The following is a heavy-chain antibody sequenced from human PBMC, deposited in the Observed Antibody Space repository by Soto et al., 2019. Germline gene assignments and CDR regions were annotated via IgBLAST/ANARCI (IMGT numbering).Heavy chain of an antibody. D-gene: IGHD3-10*01. Sequence: QVQLVQSGAEVKTPGSSVKVSCRASGGTSNNYADTWVRQAPGHGLEWMGGIIAYFGTATYAHKFRGRLTITADDSTRTNYMELRSLTTDDTAIYYCAKLLGPGSYYDDDYWGQGTLVTVSS. CDR2: IIAYFGTA. CDR3: AKLLGPGSYYDDDY. J-gene: IGHJ4*02. CDR1: GGTSNNYA. V-gene: IGHV1-69*01.